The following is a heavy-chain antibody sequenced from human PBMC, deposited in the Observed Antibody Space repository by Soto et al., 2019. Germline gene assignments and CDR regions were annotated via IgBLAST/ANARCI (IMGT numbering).Heavy chain of an antibody. CDR3: ARGRYSSSWYFDY. J-gene: IGHJ4*02. V-gene: IGHV4-34*01. CDR1: GGSFSGYY. Sequence: SETLSLTCAVYGGSFSGYYWSWIRQPPGKGLEWIGEINHSGSTNYNPSLKSRVTISVDTAKNQFSLKLSSVTAADTAVYSCARGRYSSSWYFDYWGQGTLVTVSS. D-gene: IGHD6-13*01. CDR2: INHSGST.